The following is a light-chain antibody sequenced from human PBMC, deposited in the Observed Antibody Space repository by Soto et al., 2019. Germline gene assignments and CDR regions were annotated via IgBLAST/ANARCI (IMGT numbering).Light chain of an antibody. Sequence: QSALTQPPSASGSPGQSVTISCTGTSSDVGSYNYVSWYQQHPGKAPKLMVYDVSNRPSGVSNRFSGSKSGNTASLTISGLQAEDEADYYCSSYTSSSFYVFGTGTKLTVL. CDR1: SSDVGSYNY. J-gene: IGLJ1*01. CDR3: SSYTSSSFYV. V-gene: IGLV2-14*01. CDR2: DVS.